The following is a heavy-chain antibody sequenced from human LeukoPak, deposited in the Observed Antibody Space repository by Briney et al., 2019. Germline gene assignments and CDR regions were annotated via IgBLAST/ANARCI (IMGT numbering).Heavy chain of an antibody. CDR1: GYTFVANY. J-gene: IGHJ5*02. V-gene: IGHV1-2*06. CDR2: INPNTGGT. Sequence: ASVKVSCKTSGYTFVANYLHWVRQAPGQGLEWMGRINPNTGGTNYAQKFQVRVTMTSDTSINTAYMELDSLRSDDTAVYYCARDFPVGGPWGQGTLVTVSS. CDR3: ARDFPVGGP. D-gene: IGHD3-16*01.